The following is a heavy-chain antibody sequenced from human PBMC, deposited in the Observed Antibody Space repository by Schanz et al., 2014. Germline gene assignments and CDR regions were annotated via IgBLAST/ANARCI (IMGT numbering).Heavy chain of an antibody. V-gene: IGHV1-3*01. D-gene: IGHD6-13*01. CDR1: GYTLKDHA. J-gene: IGHJ5*02. CDR3: ARDLIAAAESWFDP. Sequence: QVQLVQSGAEAKKPGASVKVSCQASGYTLKDHAMHWVRQAPGQSLEWLGWFNPSNGNTHYSPRLNGRVSISSDTAASTVYLHFSSLKSDDTAVYYCARDLIAAAESWFDPWGQGTPITVSS. CDR2: FNPSNGNT.